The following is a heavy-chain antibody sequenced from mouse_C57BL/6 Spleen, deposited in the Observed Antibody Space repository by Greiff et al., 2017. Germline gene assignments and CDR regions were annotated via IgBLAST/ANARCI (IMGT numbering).Heavy chain of an antibody. CDR2: INSDGGST. CDR1: EYEFPSHD. D-gene: IGHD1-1*01. J-gene: IGHJ4*01. Sequence: EVQRVESGGGLAQPGESLKLSCESNEYEFPSHDMSWVRKTPEKRLELVAAINSDGGSTYYPDTMERRFIISRDNTKKTLYLQMSSLRSEDTALYYCARLGTVVGAMDYWGQGTSVTVSS. V-gene: IGHV5-2*01. CDR3: ARLGTVVGAMDY.